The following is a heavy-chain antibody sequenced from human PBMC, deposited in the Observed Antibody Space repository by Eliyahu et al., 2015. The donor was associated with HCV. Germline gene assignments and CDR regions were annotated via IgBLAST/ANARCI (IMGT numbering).Heavy chain of an antibody. V-gene: IGHV3-23*01. Sequence: EVQLLESGGGLVQPGGSLRLSCAASGFTFSIYAMTWVRQAPGKGLEWVSSISGSGGSTYYADSVKGRFTISRDNSKNTLYLQMNSLRADDTAVYYCAGLYNYGKSGPHWGQGTLVTVSS. CDR2: ISGSGGST. J-gene: IGHJ4*02. CDR3: AGLYNYGKSGPH. CDR1: GFTFSIYA. D-gene: IGHD5-18*01.